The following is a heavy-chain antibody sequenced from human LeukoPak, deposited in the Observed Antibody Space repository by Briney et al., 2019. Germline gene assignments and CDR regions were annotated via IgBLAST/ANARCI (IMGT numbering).Heavy chain of an antibody. J-gene: IGHJ3*02. CDR1: GFTLTSYY. CDR3: ACVVRGAFDI. D-gene: IGHD2-21*01. Sequence: ASVKVSCKASGFTLTSYYMHWVRQAPGQGLGWMGIINPSGGSTSYPQKFQDRVTMTRDTSTSTVYMELSSLRSEDTAVYYCACVVRGAFDIWGQGTLVTVSS. V-gene: IGHV1-46*03. CDR2: INPSGGST.